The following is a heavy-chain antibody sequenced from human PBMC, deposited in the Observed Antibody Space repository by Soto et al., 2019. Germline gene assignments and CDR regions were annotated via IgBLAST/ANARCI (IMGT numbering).Heavy chain of an antibody. D-gene: IGHD6-19*01. J-gene: IGHJ4*02. Sequence: ASVKVSCKASGYTFTSYGISWVRQAPGQGLEWMGWISAYNGNTNYAQKLQGRVTMTTDTSTSTAYMELRSLRSDNTAVYYCARDGSGWSRADFDYWGQGTLVTVSS. CDR1: GYTFTSYG. CDR3: ARDGSGWSRADFDY. V-gene: IGHV1-18*01. CDR2: ISAYNGNT.